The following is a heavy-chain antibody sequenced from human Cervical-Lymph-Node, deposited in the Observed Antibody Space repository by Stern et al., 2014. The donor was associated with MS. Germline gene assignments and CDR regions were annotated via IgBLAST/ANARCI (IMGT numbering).Heavy chain of an antibody. D-gene: IGHD6-19*01. V-gene: IGHV3-23*04. J-gene: IGHJ4*02. CDR2: ISGSGDST. CDR3: AKEGILVASFDY. CDR1: GFTFSSYA. Sequence: EVQLVESGGSLVQPGGPLRLSCAASGFTFSSYAMSWVRQAPGKGLEWVSAISGSGDSTYYADSVKGRFTISRDNSKNTLYLQMNSLRADDTAVYYCAKEGILVASFDYWGQGTLVTVSS.